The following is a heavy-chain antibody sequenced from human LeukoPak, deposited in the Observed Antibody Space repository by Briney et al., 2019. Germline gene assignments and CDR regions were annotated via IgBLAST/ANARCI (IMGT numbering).Heavy chain of an antibody. J-gene: IGHJ4*02. CDR1: GFTFSHFA. V-gene: IGHV3-23*01. D-gene: IGHD3-10*01. Sequence: GGSLRLSCAASGFTFSHFAMSWVRQAPGKGLDWVSTISGSGTKTYDADSVKGRFTISRDNSKNTLYLQMTGLRAEDTAVYYCAKLKRVGIAPFDDWGQGILVTVSS. CDR2: ISGSGTKT. CDR3: AKLKRVGIAPFDD.